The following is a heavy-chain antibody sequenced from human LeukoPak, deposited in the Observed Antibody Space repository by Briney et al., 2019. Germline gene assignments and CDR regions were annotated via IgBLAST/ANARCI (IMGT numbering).Heavy chain of an antibody. CDR1: GYTFTCYY. CDR3: AILNIAAAGRDAFDI. Sequence: ASVKVSFKASGYTFTCYYMHWVRQAPGQGLEWMGRINPNSGGTNYAQKFQGRVTMTRDTSISTAYMELSRLSSDGTAVYYCAILNIAAAGRDAFDIWGQGKMVTVSS. V-gene: IGHV1-2*06. D-gene: IGHD6-13*01. J-gene: IGHJ3*02. CDR2: INPNSGGT.